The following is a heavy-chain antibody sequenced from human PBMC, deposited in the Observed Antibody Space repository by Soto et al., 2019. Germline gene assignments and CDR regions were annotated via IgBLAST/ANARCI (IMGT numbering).Heavy chain of an antibody. V-gene: IGHV1-18*01. J-gene: IGHJ4*02. CDR1: GYTFTNYG. CDR3: APHTLDTGMPSGY. Sequence: QVQLVQSGAEVREPGASVKVSCKASGYTFTNYGVSWVRQAPGQGLEWMGWIGGYKGNTNYAQKLHGRVTLTTDPSTSTAYMELRSLRSDDTAVYYCAPHTLDTGMPSGYWGQGTLVTVSS. D-gene: IGHD5-18*01. CDR2: IGGYKGNT.